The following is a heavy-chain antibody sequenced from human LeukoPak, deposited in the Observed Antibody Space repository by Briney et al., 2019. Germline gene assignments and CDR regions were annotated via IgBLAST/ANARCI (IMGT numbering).Heavy chain of an antibody. Sequence: PSETLSLTCTVSGGSVSNASYYWSWIRQPPGKGLDWIGYVYYSGSTNYSPSLKSRVTVSVDTSKNQFSLKLTSVTAADTAVYYCARVRSDSGSYYFDNWGQGTLVTVSS. V-gene: IGHV4-61*01. CDR2: VYYSGST. J-gene: IGHJ4*02. CDR3: ARVRSDSGSYYFDN. D-gene: IGHD3-10*01. CDR1: GGSVSNASYY.